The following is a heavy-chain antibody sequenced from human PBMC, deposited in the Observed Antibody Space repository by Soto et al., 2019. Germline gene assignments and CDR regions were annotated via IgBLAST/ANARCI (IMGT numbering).Heavy chain of an antibody. V-gene: IGHV1-18*01. CDR2: ISGYNGNR. CDR3: AREVEARGGEYDY. Sequence: QVQLVQSGAEVKKPGASVKVSCKASGYTFTTYGISWMRQAPGQGLEWMGWISGYNGNRNYAQNLQGRVTVTTDTPTSTAYMELRNLRSDATAVYYCAREVEARGGEYDYWGQGTLVIVSS. CDR1: GYTFTTYG. D-gene: IGHD3-16*01. J-gene: IGHJ4*02.